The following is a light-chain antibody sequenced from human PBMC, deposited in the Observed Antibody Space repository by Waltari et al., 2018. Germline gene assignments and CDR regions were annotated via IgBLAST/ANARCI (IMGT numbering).Light chain of an antibody. CDR3: HQSGGSGRA. V-gene: IGKV3-20*01. Sequence: ENVLTQSPGTLSLSPGARSTPSCMARQSVGDTYLSWYQPKPGQAPRLLIYGASTRATGIPDRLSGSGSGTDFTLTISRLEPEDVAVYYCHQSGGSGRAFGGGTKVEIK. J-gene: IGKJ4*01. CDR1: QSVGDTY. CDR2: GAS.